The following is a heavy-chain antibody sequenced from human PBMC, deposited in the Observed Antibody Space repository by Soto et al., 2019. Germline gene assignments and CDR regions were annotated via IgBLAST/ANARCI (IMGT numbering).Heavy chain of an antibody. J-gene: IGHJ5*02. CDR1: GDSISSSYY. CDR3: ARLPVVVIALGYFDP. D-gene: IGHD2-21*01. Sequence: QLQLQESGPGLVKPSETLSLTCTVSGDSISSSYYWGWVRQPPGKGLECIGAVYYTGFTYYNPSLKIRLTLSLDTSTNQFSLRLSSVTAADTAIYYCARLPVVVIALGYFDPWGPGTLVTVSS. CDR2: VYYTGFT. V-gene: IGHV4-39*01.